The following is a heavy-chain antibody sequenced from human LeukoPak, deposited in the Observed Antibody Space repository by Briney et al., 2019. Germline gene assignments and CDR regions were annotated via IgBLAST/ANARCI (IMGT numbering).Heavy chain of an antibody. CDR2: ISYDGSNK. Sequence: GGSLRLSCAASGFTFSSYGMHWVRQAPGKGLEWVAVISYDGSNKYYADSVKGRFTISRDNSKNTLYLQMNSLRAEDTAVYYCAKEGTYYDFWSGYYTYYYYYMDVWGKGTTVTVSS. CDR1: GFTFSSYG. J-gene: IGHJ6*03. V-gene: IGHV3-30*18. D-gene: IGHD3-3*01. CDR3: AKEGTYYDFWSGYYTYYYYYMDV.